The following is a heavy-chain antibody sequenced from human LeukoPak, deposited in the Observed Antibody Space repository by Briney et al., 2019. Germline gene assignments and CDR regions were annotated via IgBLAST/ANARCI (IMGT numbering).Heavy chain of an antibody. J-gene: IGHJ3*02. CDR2: FYTSGST. CDR1: GASIRDYY. Sequence: SETLTLTCSASGASIRDYYWNWIRQPAGKGLEWIGRFYTSGSTNYNPSLRGRATMSVDTSKNQLSLKVTSVTAADTAVYYCVKDYYYYDSNGYYVNDGFHIWGQGTMVIVSP. D-gene: IGHD3-22*01. V-gene: IGHV4-4*07. CDR3: VKDYYYYDSNGYYVNDGFHI.